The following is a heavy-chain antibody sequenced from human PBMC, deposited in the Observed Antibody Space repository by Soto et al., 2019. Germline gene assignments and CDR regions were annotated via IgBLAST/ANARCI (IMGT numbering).Heavy chain of an antibody. CDR3: ARGISYRWVY. Sequence: SLTCTVSGDSLSTDYWWSWVRQPPGKGLEWIGEIHHSGITNYIQSVRSRVTTSVDKSNNQVSLELTSVAAADTAVYYCARGISYRWVYWGQGILVTVSS. D-gene: IGHD3-16*02. J-gene: IGHJ4*02. V-gene: IGHV4-4*02. CDR1: GDSLSTDYW. CDR2: IHHSGIT.